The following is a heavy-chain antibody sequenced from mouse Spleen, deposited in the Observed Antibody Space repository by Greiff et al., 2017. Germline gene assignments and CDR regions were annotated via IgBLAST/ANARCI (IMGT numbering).Heavy chain of an antibody. CDR1: GYTFTDYY. CDR3: AGYYDYGSYYFDY. CDR2: INPYNGGT. Sequence: VQLKESGPVLVKPGASVKMSCKASGYTFTDYYMNWVKQSHGKSLEWIGVINPYNGGTSYNQKFKGKATLTVDKSSSTAYMELNSLTSEDSAVYYCAGYYDYGSYYFDYWGQGTTLTVSS. D-gene: IGHD2-4*01. V-gene: IGHV1-19*01. J-gene: IGHJ2*01.